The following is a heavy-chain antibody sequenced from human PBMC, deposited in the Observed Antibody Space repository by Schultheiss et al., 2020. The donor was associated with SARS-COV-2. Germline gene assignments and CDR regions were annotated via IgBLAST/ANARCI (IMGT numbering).Heavy chain of an antibody. CDR1: GYTFTDYY. CDR2: MNPNSGNT. J-gene: IGHJ4*02. V-gene: IGHV1-18*04. Sequence: ASVKVSCKASGYTFTDYYMHWVRQAPGQGLEWMGWMNPNSGNTGYAQRLHGRLTMTTDTSTNTAYMELRSLRSDDTAVYYCAREYYYDSSGYYYYFDYWGQGTLVTVSS. CDR3: AREYYYDSSGYYYYFDY. D-gene: IGHD3-22*01.